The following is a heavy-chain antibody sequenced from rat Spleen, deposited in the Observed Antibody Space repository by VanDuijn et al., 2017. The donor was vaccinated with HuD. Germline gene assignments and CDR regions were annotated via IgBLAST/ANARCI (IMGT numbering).Heavy chain of an antibody. CDR2: INSAGSS. V-gene: IGHV3-3*01. CDR1: AYSITSSYR. CDR3: TRHDYPGVTTNWFAY. D-gene: IGHD1-4*01. Sequence: VQLQESGPGLVKPSQSLSLTCSVTAYSITSSYRWNWIRKFPGNKLEWMGYINSAGSSNYNPSLKSRISITRDTSKNQFFLQVNSVTTEDTATYYCTRHDYPGVTTNWFAYWGQGTLVTVSS. J-gene: IGHJ3*01.